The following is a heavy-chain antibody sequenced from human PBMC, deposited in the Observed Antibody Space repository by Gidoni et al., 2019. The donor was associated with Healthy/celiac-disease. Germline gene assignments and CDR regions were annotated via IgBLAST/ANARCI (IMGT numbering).Heavy chain of an antibody. V-gene: IGHV3-21*01. CDR3: ARDRVFGGTAFDI. CDR2: ISSSSSYI. CDR1: GFTFSSYS. D-gene: IGHD3-10*01. Sequence: EVQLVESGGGLVKPGGSLRLSCAASGFTFSSYSMNWFRQAPGKVLGWVSSISSSSSYIYYADSVKGRFTISRDNAKNSLYLQMNSLRAEDTAVYYCARDRVFGGTAFDIWGQGTMVTVSS. J-gene: IGHJ3*02.